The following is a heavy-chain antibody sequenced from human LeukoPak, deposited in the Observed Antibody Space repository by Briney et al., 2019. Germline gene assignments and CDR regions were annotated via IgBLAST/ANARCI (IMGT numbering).Heavy chain of an antibody. V-gene: IGHV1-69*13. CDR2: IIPIFGTG. CDR3: VRGLGDSSGYYYSDY. J-gene: IGHJ4*02. D-gene: IGHD3-22*01. Sequence: SVKVSCKTSGGTFSTYAISWVRQAPGQGLEWMGGIIPIFGTGNYAQKFQGRVTITADESTSTAYMELSSLRSEDTAVYYCVRGLGDSSGYYYSDYWGQGTLVTVSS. CDR1: GGTFSTYA.